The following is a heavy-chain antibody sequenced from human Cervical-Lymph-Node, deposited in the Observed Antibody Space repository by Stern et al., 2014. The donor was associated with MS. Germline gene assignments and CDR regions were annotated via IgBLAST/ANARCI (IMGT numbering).Heavy chain of an antibody. J-gene: IGHJ3*02. CDR2: VNTNTGHP. V-gene: IGHV7-4-1*02. D-gene: IGHD5-12*01. CDR3: ATIVATIHGPDDAFDI. CDR1: GYTFTTYP. Sequence: HVKLVQSGSELKKPGASVKVSCKASGYTFTTYPMNWVRQAPGQGLEWMGWVNTNTGHPTYAQGFTGRFVFSLDTSVITAYLQINNLKAEDTAVYYCATIVATIHGPDDAFDIWGQGTMVTVSS.